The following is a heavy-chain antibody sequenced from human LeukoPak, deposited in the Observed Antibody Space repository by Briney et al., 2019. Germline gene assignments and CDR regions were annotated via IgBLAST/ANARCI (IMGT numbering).Heavy chain of an antibody. Sequence: ASEKVSCKASGYTFTSYDINWVRQATGQGLEWMGWMNPNSGNTGYAQKFQGRVTMTRNTSISTAYMELSSLRSEDTAVYYCARGRGSTNPFDYWGQGTLVTVSS. D-gene: IGHD1-14*01. CDR2: MNPNSGNT. CDR1: GYTFTSYD. CDR3: ARGRGSTNPFDY. J-gene: IGHJ4*02. V-gene: IGHV1-8*01.